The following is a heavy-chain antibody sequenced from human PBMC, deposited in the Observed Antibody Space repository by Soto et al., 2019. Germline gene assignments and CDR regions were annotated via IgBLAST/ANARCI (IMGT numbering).Heavy chain of an antibody. CDR1: GGSFSGYY. D-gene: IGHD2-2*01. J-gene: IGHJ4*02. CDR3: ARGRGRYCSSTSCYFGY. CDR2: INHSGST. V-gene: IGHV4-34*01. Sequence: QVQLQQWGAGLLKPSETLSLTCAVYGGSFSGYYWSWIRQPPGKGLEWIGEINHSGSTNYNPSLMCRVALSVDTAKNQVSLKLSSVTAADTAVYYCARGRGRYCSSTSCYFGYWGQGTLVTVSS.